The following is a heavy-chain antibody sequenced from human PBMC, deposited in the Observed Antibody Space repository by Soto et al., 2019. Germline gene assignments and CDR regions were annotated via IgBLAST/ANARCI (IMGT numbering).Heavy chain of an antibody. CDR2: IDYSGTT. V-gene: IGHV4-39*01. Sequence: PSETLSLTCSVSGGSISSSRYFWDWIRQPPGKGLEWIGSIDYSGTTYHNPSLKSRVTISVDTSKNQFFLKVSSVTAADTAVYYCARQVAFDFFDYWGQGTLVTVSS. D-gene: IGHD2-21*01. CDR3: ARQVAFDFFDY. J-gene: IGHJ4*02. CDR1: GGSISSSRYF.